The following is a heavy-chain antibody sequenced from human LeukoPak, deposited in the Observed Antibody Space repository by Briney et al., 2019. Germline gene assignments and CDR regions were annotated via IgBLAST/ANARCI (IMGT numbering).Heavy chain of an antibody. Sequence: SETLSLTCTVSGYSISSGYYWGWIRQPPGKGLEWIGSIYHSGSTYYNPSLKSRVTISVDASKNQFSLKLSSVTAADTAVYYCARDFDGSGSYSPFDYWGQGTLVTVSS. J-gene: IGHJ4*02. CDR2: IYHSGST. CDR1: GYSISSGYY. CDR3: ARDFDGSGSYSPFDY. V-gene: IGHV4-38-2*02. D-gene: IGHD3-10*01.